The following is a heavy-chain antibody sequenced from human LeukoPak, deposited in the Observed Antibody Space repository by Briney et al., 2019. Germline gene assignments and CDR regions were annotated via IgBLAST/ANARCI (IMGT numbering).Heavy chain of an antibody. CDR3: AKDKVIVATIKPLDF. J-gene: IGHJ4*02. CDR2: IGGSGANT. CDR1: GFTFNTYG. Sequence: AGGSLRLSCAASGFTFNTYGMSWVRQAPGRGLEWVPAIGGSGANTYYADSVKGRFTISRDNSKNTLYLQMSSLRAEDTAVYHCAKDKVIVATIKPLDFWGQGTLVTVSS. V-gene: IGHV3-23*01. D-gene: IGHD5-12*01.